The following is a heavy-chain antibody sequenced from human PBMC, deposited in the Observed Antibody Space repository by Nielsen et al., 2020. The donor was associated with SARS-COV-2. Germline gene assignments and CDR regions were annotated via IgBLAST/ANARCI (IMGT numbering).Heavy chain of an antibody. Sequence: ASVKVSCKASGYTFTSYDINWVRQATGQGLEWMGWMNPNSGNTGYAQKFQGRVTMTRDTSISTAYMELSRLRSDDTAVYYCALYSGYDFGGPFDYWGQGTLVTVSS. CDR3: ALYSGYDFGGPFDY. V-gene: IGHV1-8*01. CDR1: GYTFTSYD. CDR2: MNPNSGNT. J-gene: IGHJ4*02. D-gene: IGHD5-12*01.